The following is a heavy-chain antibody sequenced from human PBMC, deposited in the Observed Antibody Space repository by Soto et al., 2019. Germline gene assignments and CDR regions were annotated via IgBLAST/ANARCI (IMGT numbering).Heavy chain of an antibody. J-gene: IGHJ4*02. Sequence: QVQLVESGGGVVQPGRSLRLSCAASGFTFSTYGMHWVRQPPGKGLEWVAVISSDGKSEHYADHVKGRFSISRDNSKNTLSLQMNSLRVEDTAVYYCAKTITTYSGDSRGRGALVDYWGQGTLVTVSS. CDR1: GFTFSTYG. CDR3: AKTITTYSGDSRGRGALVDY. D-gene: IGHD3-22*01. CDR2: ISSDGKSE. V-gene: IGHV3-30*18.